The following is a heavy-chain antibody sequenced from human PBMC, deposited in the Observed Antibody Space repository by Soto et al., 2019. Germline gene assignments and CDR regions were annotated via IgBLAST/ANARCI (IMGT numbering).Heavy chain of an antibody. J-gene: IGHJ4*02. Sequence: XDSLTISCKGSGYSFTSYWIGLVRQMPGKGLEWMGIIYPGDSDTRYSPSFQGQVTISADKSISTAYLQWSSLKASDTAMYYCARRPQVVAATPGFNKGVTESDYWGQGTLVTVSS. CDR2: IYPGDSDT. V-gene: IGHV5-51*01. D-gene: IGHD2-15*01. CDR1: GYSFTSYW. CDR3: ARRPQVVAATPGFNKGVTESDY.